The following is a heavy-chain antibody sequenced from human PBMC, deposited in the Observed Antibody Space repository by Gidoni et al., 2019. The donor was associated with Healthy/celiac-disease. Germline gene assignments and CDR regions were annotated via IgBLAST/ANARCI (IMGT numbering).Heavy chain of an antibody. D-gene: IGHD1-1*01. V-gene: IGHV3-21*01. CDR3: ARGQLELAHYYYYYGMDV. CDR1: EFTFSRYS. Sequence: EVQLVESGGGLVKPGGSLRLSGAASEFTFSRYSMNWVRQAPGKGLEWVSSISSSSSYIYYAASVKGRFTISRDNAKNSLYLQMNSLRAEDTAVYYCARGQLELAHYYYYYGMDVWGQGTTVTVSS. CDR2: ISSSSSYI. J-gene: IGHJ6*02.